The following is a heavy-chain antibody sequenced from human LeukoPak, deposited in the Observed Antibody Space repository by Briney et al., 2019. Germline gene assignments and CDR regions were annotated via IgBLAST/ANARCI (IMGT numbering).Heavy chain of an antibody. CDR2: IIPIFGTA. CDR3: ARVGGSSSGPRYYFDY. V-gene: IGHV1-69*13. D-gene: IGHD6-13*01. J-gene: IGHJ4*02. CDR1: GGTFSSYA. Sequence: SVKVSCKASGGTFSSYAISWVRQAPGQGLEWMGGIIPIFGTANYAQKFQGRVTITADESTSTAYMELSSPRSEDTAVYYCARVGGSSSGPRYYFDYWGQGTLVTVST.